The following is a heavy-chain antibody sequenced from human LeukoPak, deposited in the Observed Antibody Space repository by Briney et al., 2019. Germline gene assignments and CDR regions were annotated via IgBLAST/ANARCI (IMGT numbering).Heavy chain of an antibody. V-gene: IGHV1-69*05. CDR3: ARGIWNNYYYYYYMDV. CDR2: IIPIFGTA. Sequence: ASVEVSCKASGGTFSSYAISWVRQAPGQGLEWMGGIIPIFGTANYAQKFQGRVTITTDESTSTAYMELSSLRSEDTAVYYCARGIWNNYYYYYYMDVWGKGTTVTVSS. CDR1: GGTFSSYA. J-gene: IGHJ6*03. D-gene: IGHD1/OR15-1a*01.